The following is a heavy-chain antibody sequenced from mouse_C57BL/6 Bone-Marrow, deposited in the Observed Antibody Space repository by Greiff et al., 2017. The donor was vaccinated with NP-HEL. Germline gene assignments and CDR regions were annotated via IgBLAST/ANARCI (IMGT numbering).Heavy chain of an antibody. J-gene: IGHJ3*01. Sequence: DVKLVESGGGLVQPGGSLSLSCAASGFTFTDYYMSWVRQPPGKALEWLGFIRNKANGYTTEYSASVKGRFTISRDNSQSILYLQMNALRAEDSATYYCARSIYDGYFGFAYWGQGTLVTVSA. V-gene: IGHV7-3*01. CDR2: IRNKANGYTT. CDR1: GFTFTDYY. CDR3: ARSIYDGYFGFAY. D-gene: IGHD2-3*01.